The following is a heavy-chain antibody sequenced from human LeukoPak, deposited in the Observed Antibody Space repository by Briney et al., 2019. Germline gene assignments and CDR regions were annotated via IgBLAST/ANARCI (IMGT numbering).Heavy chain of an antibody. J-gene: IGHJ4*02. CDR2: IDWSGEST. CDR1: GLTPADYG. D-gene: IGHD2-2*01. V-gene: IGHV3-20*04. CDR3: ARDLSASWDSLGY. Sequence: GGSLRLSCAASGLTPADYGISWVRQAPGKGLEWVSGIDWSGESTGYADSVKGRFTISRDNAANVLYLQMNGLRAEDTALYYCARDLSASWDSLGYWGRGTLVTVSS.